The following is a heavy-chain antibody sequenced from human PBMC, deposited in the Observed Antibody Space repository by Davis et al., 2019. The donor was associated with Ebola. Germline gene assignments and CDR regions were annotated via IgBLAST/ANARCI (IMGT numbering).Heavy chain of an antibody. CDR2: ISGSGGST. Sequence: GESLKISCAASGFTFSSYAMHWVRQAPGKGLEWVSAISGSGGSTYYADSVKGRFTISRDNSKNTLYLQMNSLRAEDTAVYYCAKEAAHCSGGSCLPYYYYYGMDVWGQGTTVTVSS. D-gene: IGHD2-15*01. J-gene: IGHJ6*02. V-gene: IGHV3-23*01. CDR1: GFTFSSYA. CDR3: AKEAAHCSGGSCLPYYYYYGMDV.